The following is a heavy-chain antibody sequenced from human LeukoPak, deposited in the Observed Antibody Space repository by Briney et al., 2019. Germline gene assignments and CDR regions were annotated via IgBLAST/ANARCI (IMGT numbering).Heavy chain of an antibody. D-gene: IGHD3-10*01. J-gene: IGHJ4*02. V-gene: IGHV4-39*01. Sequence: SETLSLPCTVSGGSISGTRYFWGWIRQPPGKGLVWIGNVYYSGSTYYHPSLKSRVTVSVDTSKIQFSLNLSSVTGADTAVYYCARLYPHGSGSQWGQGTLVTVSS. CDR1: GGSISGTRYF. CDR2: VYYSGST. CDR3: ARLYPHGSGSQ.